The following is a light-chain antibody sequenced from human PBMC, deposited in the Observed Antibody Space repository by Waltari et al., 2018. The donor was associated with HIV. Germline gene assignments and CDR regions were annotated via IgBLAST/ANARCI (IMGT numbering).Light chain of an antibody. J-gene: IGLJ3*02. CDR2: EVR. V-gene: IGLV2-14*01. CDR3: SSYTSSSTPWV. Sequence: QSALTQPASVSGSPGQSITISCTGTSSDVGGYTYVSWYQQHPGKAPNLMIYEVRNRPAGGSNRVSCSKSGNAASLTISGLQAEDGADYYCSSYTSSSTPWVFGGGTKLTVL. CDR1: SSDVGGYTY.